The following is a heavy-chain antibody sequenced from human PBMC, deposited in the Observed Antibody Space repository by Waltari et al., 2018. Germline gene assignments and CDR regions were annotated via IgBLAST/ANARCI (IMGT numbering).Heavy chain of an antibody. V-gene: IGHV1-2*02. CDR3: AREDSSGYYTSDY. CDR1: GYTFTGYY. J-gene: IGHJ4*02. CDR2: INPNSGGT. Sequence: QVQLVQSGAEVKKPGASVKVSCKASGYTFTGYYMHWVRQAPGQGLEWMGWINPNSGGTNYAQKFQGRVTITADESTSTAYMELSSLRSEDTAVYYCAREDSSGYYTSDYWGQGTLVTVSS. D-gene: IGHD3-22*01.